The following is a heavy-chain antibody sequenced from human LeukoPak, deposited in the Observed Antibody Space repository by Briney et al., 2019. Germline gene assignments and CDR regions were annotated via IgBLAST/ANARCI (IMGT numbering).Heavy chain of an antibody. CDR1: GATFSSYA. Sequence: ASVKVSCEASGATFSSYAISWVRQAPGQGLELMGWINPNSGGTNYAQKVQGRVTMTRVTAINTAYMELSRMRSDDAAVYYCARDRSPAPGRSYGRGHFDYWGQGTLVTVSS. J-gene: IGHJ4*02. CDR2: INPNSGGT. D-gene: IGHD5-18*01. V-gene: IGHV1-2*02. CDR3: ARDRSPAPGRSYGRGHFDY.